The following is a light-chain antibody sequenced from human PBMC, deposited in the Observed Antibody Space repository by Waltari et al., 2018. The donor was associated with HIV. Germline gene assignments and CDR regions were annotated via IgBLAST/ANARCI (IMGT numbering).Light chain of an antibody. CDR1: QSSGNY. CDR3: QQSSSSPPT. V-gene: IGKV1-39*01. J-gene: IGKJ2*01. CDR2: AAS. Sequence: DIQMTQSPSSLSASVGDRVTIICRASQSSGNYLNWYHQKSGTAPELLIYAASSLQSGVPSRFSGSGSGTEFTLTITSLQPEDFATYYCQQSSSSPPTFSQGTKVEI.